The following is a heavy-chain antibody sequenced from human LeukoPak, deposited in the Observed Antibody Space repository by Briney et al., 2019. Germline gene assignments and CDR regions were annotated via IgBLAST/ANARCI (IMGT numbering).Heavy chain of an antibody. D-gene: IGHD6-6*01. J-gene: IGHJ6*03. Sequence: PSETLSLTCAVYGGSFSGYYWSWIRQPPGKGLEWIGEINHRGSTNYNPSLKSRVTISVDTSKNQFSLKLSSVTAADTAVYYCARGGGYSSSLGYYYMDVWGKGTTVTVSS. CDR3: ARGGGYSSSLGYYYMDV. CDR1: GGSFSGYY. CDR2: INHRGST. V-gene: IGHV4-34*01.